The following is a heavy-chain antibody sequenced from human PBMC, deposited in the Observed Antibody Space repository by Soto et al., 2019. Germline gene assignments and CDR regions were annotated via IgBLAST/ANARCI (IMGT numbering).Heavy chain of an antibody. D-gene: IGHD2-21*02. CDR1: GFTFSSYA. V-gene: IGHV3-30-3*01. J-gene: IGHJ2*01. CDR3: ARDSCGGDCYWSYWYFDL. CDR2: ISYDGSNK. Sequence: QVQLVESGGGVVQPGRSLRLSCAASGFTFSSYAMHWVLQAPGKGLEWVAVISYDGSNKYYADSVKGRFTISRDNSKNTLYLQMNSLRAEDTAVYYCARDSCGGDCYWSYWYFDLWGRGTLVTVSS.